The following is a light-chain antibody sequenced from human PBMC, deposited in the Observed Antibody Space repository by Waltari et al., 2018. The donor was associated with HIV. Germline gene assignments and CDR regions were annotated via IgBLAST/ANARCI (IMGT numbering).Light chain of an antibody. CDR3: QQYSTLGT. CDR2: RAS. J-gene: IGKJ1*01. V-gene: IGKV1-5*03. CDR1: QSVGIW. Sequence: DIQMTQSPSTLSASVGDRVTLTCRASQSVGIWLAWYQQKPGKAPNLLSYRASDLESGVPPSFSASGSGTEFSLTISNMQPEDFGTYYCQQYSTLGTFGQGTKVEIK.